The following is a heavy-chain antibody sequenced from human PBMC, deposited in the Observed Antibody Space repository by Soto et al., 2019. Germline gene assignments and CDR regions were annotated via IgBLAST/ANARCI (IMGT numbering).Heavy chain of an antibody. Sequence: QVQLVESGGGVVQPGRSLRLSCAASGFTFSSYAMHWVRQAPGKGLEWVAVISYDGSNKYYADSVKGRFTISRDNSKNKLYLQMNSLRAEDTAVYDCAIGGNSGYYYGIDVW. D-gene: IGHD4-4*01. CDR2: ISYDGSNK. CDR3: AIGGNSGYYYGIDV. V-gene: IGHV3-30-3*01. CDR1: GFTFSSYA. J-gene: IGHJ6*01.